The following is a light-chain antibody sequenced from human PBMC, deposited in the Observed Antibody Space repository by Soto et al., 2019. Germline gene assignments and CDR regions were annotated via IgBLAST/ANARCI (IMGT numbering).Light chain of an antibody. Sequence: DIQMTQSPSSLSASVGDRVTITCRASQGIGTDLGWYQQKPGKAPKLLIYKASTLKSGVPSRFSGSGSGTDFTLTISSLEPEDFAVYYCQQRSNWPPITFGQGTRLEIK. CDR3: QQRSNWPPIT. CDR2: KAS. CDR1: QGIGTD. J-gene: IGKJ5*01. V-gene: IGKV1-17*01.